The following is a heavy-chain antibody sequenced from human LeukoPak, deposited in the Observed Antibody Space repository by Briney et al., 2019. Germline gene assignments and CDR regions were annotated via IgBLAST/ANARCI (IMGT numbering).Heavy chain of an antibody. V-gene: IGHV3-53*01. CDR3: AKAARIVLMVYAIDY. J-gene: IGHJ4*02. CDR2: IYSGGST. CDR1: GFTVSSNY. D-gene: IGHD2-8*01. Sequence: GGSQRLSCAASGFTVSSNYMSWVRQAPGKGLEWVSVIYSGGSTYYADSVKGRFTISRDNSKNTLYLQMNSLRAEDTAVYYCAKAARIVLMVYAIDYWGQGTLVTVSS.